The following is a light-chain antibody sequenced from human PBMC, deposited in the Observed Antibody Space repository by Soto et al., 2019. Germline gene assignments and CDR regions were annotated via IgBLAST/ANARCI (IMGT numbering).Light chain of an antibody. Sequence: DIQRTHSPSSLSASVGDRVTITCRASQSISSYLNWYQQKPGKAPKLLIYAAGSLQSGVPSRFSGGGSGKDLTLTTSSLQPEDFATYFSPQTSITQLTFGGGTKVDIX. V-gene: IGKV1-39*01. CDR2: AAG. CDR3: PQTSITQLT. J-gene: IGKJ4*01. CDR1: QSISSY.